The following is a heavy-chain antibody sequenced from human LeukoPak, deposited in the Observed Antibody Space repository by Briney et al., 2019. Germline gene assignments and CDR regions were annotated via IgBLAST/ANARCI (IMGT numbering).Heavy chain of an antibody. CDR1: GCTFDDYA. Sequence: QSGRSLRLSCAASGCTFDDYAMHWVRQAPGKGLEWVSGISWNSGSIGYADSVKGRFTISRDNAKNSLYLQMNSLRAEDTALYYCANAPIECAFDIWGQGTMVTVSS. CDR3: ANAPIECAFDI. CDR2: ISWNSGSI. J-gene: IGHJ3*02. V-gene: IGHV3-9*01. D-gene: IGHD2/OR15-2a*01.